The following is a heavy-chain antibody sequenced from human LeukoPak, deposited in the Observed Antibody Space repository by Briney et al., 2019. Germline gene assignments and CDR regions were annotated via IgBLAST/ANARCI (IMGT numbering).Heavy chain of an antibody. CDR3: AKDARPSY. CDR2: ITGGGGST. V-gene: IGHV3-23*01. CDR1: GFTFSSSA. Sequence: QPGGSLRLSXAASGFTFSSSAMSWVRQAPGKGVEWVSAITGGGGSTYYADSVKGRFTISRDNSKNTLYLQMNGLRADDTAVYYCAKDARPSYWGQGTLVTVSS. J-gene: IGHJ4*02.